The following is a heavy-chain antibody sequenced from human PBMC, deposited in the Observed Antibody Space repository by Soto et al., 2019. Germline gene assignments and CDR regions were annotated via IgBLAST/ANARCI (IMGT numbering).Heavy chain of an antibody. Sequence: GGSLRLSCAASGFTFSSYSMNWVRQAPGKGLEWVSAISGSGGSTYYADSVKGRFTISRDNAKNTLYLQMNSLRAEDTALYYWAKDISAFGVVIIGFDYWGQGTLVTVSS. J-gene: IGHJ4*02. CDR1: GFTFSSYS. D-gene: IGHD3-3*01. V-gene: IGHV3-23*01. CDR2: ISGSGGST. CDR3: AKDISAFGVVIIGFDY.